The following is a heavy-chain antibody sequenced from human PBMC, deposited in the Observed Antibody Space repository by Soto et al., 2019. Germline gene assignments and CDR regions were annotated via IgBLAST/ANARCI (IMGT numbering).Heavy chain of an antibody. D-gene: IGHD3-9*01. CDR3: AKDGNPIPYLTGYYRLGWFDP. V-gene: IGHV3-23*01. Sequence: EVQLLESGGGLVQPGGSLRLSCAASGFTFSSYAMSWVRQAPGKGLEWVSAISGSGGSTYYADSVKGRFTISRDNSKNTLYLQMNSLRAEDTAVYYCAKDGNPIPYLTGYYRLGWFDPRGQGTLVTVSS. CDR2: ISGSGGST. J-gene: IGHJ5*02. CDR1: GFTFSSYA.